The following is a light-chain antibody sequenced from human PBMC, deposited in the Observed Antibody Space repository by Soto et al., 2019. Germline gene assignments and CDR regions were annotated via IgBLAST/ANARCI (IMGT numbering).Light chain of an antibody. CDR3: TSYRSTSPLV. Sequence: QSALTQPASVSGSPGQSISISCTGSNSDAGAYNYVSWCQHHPGKAPKLMVYEVSNRPSGVSNRFSGSKSGNTASLTISGLQAEDEADYFCTSYRSTSPLVFGTGTKLTVL. J-gene: IGLJ1*01. V-gene: IGLV2-14*01. CDR2: EVS. CDR1: NSDAGAYNY.